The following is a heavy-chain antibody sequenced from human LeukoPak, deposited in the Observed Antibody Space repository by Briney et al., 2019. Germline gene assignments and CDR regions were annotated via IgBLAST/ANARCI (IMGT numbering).Heavy chain of an antibody. CDR2: ISSSSSYI. V-gene: IGHV3-21*01. CDR1: GFAFSSYA. Sequence: PGGSLRLSCAASGFAFSSYAMSWVRQAPGKGLEWVSSISSSSSYIYYADSVKGRFTISRDNAKNSLYLQMNSLRAEDTAVYYCATDIVVVPAADVRPLFDPWGQGALVTVSS. J-gene: IGHJ5*02. CDR3: ATDIVVVPAADVRPLFDP. D-gene: IGHD2-2*01.